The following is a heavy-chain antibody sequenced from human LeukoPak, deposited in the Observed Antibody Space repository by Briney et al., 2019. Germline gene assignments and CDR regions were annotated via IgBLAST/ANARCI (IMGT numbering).Heavy chain of an antibody. Sequence: SETLSLTCTVSGGSISSSSYYWGWIRQPLGKGLEWIVSIYYSGSAYYNPSLKSRVTISVDTSKNQFSLKLSSVTAADTAVYYCARIADSSGGYYYYYYMDVWGKGTTVTVSS. CDR3: ARIADSSGGYYYYYYMDV. D-gene: IGHD6-19*01. V-gene: IGHV4-39*07. CDR2: IYYSGSA. CDR1: GGSISSSSYY. J-gene: IGHJ6*03.